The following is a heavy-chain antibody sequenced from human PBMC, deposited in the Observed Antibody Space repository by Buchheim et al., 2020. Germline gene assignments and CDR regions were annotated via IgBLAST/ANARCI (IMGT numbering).Heavy chain of an antibody. D-gene: IGHD6-13*01. CDR3: ARDPVLVAAAGWFDP. Sequence: QVQLVQSGAEVKKPGASVKVSCKASGYTFTSYAMHWVRQAPGQRLEWMGWINAGNGNTKYSQKFQGRVTINRDTSASTAYMELSSLRSEDTAVYYCARDPVLVAAAGWFDPWGQGTL. V-gene: IGHV1-3*01. J-gene: IGHJ5*02. CDR2: INAGNGNT. CDR1: GYTFTSYA.